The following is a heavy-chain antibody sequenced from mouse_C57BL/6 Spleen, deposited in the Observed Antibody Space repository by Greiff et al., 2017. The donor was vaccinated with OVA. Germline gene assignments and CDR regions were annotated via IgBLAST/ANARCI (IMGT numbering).Heavy chain of an antibody. CDR2: IAPSDSYT. D-gene: IGHD4-1*01. Sequence: QVQLQQPGAELVKPGASVKLSCKASGYTFTSYWMQWVKQRPGQGLEWIGEIAPSDSYTNYNQKFKGKATLTVDTSSSTAYLQLSSLTSEDSAVYFCARGVGRSYLGYWGRDTTLTVSS. J-gene: IGHJ2*01. CDR3: ARGVGRSYLGY. V-gene: IGHV1-50*01. CDR1: GYTFTSYW.